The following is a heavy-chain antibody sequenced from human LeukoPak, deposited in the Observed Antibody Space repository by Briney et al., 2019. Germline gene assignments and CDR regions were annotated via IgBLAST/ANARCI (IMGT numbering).Heavy chain of an antibody. CDR1: GGSISSSSYY. CDR2: IYYSGST. V-gene: IGHV4-39*07. D-gene: IGHD1-20*01. J-gene: IGHJ6*03. Sequence: PSETLSLTCTVSGGSISSSSYYWGWIRQPPGKGLEWIGSIYYSGSTYYNPSLKSRVTISVDTSKNQFSLKLSSVTAADTAVYYCARDGITGTTKNYYYYYMDVWGKGTTVTVSS. CDR3: ARDGITGTTKNYYYYYMDV.